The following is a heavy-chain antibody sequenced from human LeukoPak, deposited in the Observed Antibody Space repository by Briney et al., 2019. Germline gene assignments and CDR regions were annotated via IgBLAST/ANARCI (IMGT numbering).Heavy chain of an antibody. CDR1: GFTFSSYS. D-gene: IGHD3-16*01. CDR3: ARVGGLITFGGV. J-gene: IGHJ4*02. V-gene: IGHV3-21*01. Sequence: GGSLRLSCAASGFTFSSYSMNWVRQAPGRGLEWVSSISSSSSYIYYADSVKGRFTISRDNAKNSLYLQMNSLRAEDTAVYYCARVGGLITFGGVWGQGTLVTVSS. CDR2: ISSSSSYI.